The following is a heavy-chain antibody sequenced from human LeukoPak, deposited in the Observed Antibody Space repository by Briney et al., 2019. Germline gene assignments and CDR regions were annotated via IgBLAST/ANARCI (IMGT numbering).Heavy chain of an antibody. V-gene: IGHV4-59*01. D-gene: IGHD3-22*01. J-gene: IGHJ3*02. CDR3: ASYYYDSSGTDAFDI. Sequence: SETLSLTCTVSGGSISRYYWSWIRQPPGKGLEWIGYIYYSGSTNYNPSLKSRVTISVDTSKNQFSLKLSSVTAADTAVYYCASYYYDSSGTDAFDIWGQGTMVTVSS. CDR1: GGSISRYY. CDR2: IYYSGST.